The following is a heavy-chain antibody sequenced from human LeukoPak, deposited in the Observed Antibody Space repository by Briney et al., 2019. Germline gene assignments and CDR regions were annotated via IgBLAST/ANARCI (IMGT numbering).Heavy chain of an antibody. D-gene: IGHD4-11*01. Sequence: GGSLRLSCAASGFTFSRHAMCWVRRAPGKGLEWVSVIVGSGVDTYYADSVKGRFTISRDNSKNTLYVQMNSLGAEDTAVYYCAKGPNDSSNYLFDYWGQGTLVTVSS. J-gene: IGHJ4*02. V-gene: IGHV3-23*01. CDR2: IVGSGVDT. CDR3: AKGPNDSSNYLFDY. CDR1: GFTFSRHA.